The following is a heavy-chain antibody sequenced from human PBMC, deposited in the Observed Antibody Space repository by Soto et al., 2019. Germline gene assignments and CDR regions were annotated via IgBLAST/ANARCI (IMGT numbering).Heavy chain of an antibody. CDR2: ISDDGYTI. CDR3: AKPLSPFSSSYNDY. D-gene: IGHD3-22*01. V-gene: IGHV3-11*01. CDR1: GFTFSDFY. Sequence: VGSLRLSCATSGFTFSDFYMSWVRQAPGKGPEWVSYISDDGYTIYYADSVKGRFTISRDNAKNSLDLQMTNLRAEDTAVYYCAKPLSPFSSSYNDYCAQRALVTVSS. J-gene: IGHJ4*02.